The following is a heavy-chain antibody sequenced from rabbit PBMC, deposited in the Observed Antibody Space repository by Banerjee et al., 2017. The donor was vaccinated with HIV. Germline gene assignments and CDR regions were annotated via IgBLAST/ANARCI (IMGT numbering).Heavy chain of an antibody. CDR2: ILSGDGNT. CDR1: GFSFSSSYW. CDR3: ARLDYAGYGYVHAFDP. Sequence: EESGGDLVKPEGSLTLTCTASGFSFSSSYWICWVRQAPGKGLEWIACILSGDGNTYYASWAKGRFTISKTSSTTVTLQMTSLTAADTATYFCARLDYAGYGYVHAFDPWGQGTLVTVS. J-gene: IGHJ2*01. D-gene: IGHD6-1*01. V-gene: IGHV1S45*01.